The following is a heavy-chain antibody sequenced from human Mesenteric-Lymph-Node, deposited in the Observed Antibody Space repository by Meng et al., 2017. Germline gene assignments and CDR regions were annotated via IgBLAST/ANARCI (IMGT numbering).Heavy chain of an antibody. D-gene: IGHD6-13*01. Sequence: QVQLKQWGAGLLKPSETLSLTCAVYGGSFSGYYWSWIRQPPGKGLEWIGEINHSGSTNYNPSLKSRVTISVDTSKNQFSLKLSSVTAADTAVYYCARPGYSSSWYNYYIDYWGQGTLVTVSS. V-gene: IGHV4-34*01. CDR1: GGSFSGYY. CDR2: INHSGST. J-gene: IGHJ4*02. CDR3: ARPGYSSSWYNYYIDY.